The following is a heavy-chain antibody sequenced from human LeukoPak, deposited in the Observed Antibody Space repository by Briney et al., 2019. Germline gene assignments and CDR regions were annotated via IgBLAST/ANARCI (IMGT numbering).Heavy chain of an antibody. V-gene: IGHV4-4*07. CDR3: ARGLPSYGDYVDYYFYMDV. CDR2: ISTSVST. CDR1: GDSISGFY. J-gene: IGHJ6*03. Sequence: PSQTLSLTCTVSGDSISGFYWSWIRQPAGKGLQWIVRISTSVSTNYNPSLKSRVTMSVDRSTNEFSLTVRSVTAADTALYYCARGLPSYGDYVDYYFYMDVGGKGTTVTVSS. D-gene: IGHD4-17*01.